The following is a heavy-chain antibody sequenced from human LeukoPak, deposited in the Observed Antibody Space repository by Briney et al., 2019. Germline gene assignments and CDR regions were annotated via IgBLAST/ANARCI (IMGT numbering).Heavy chain of an antibody. CDR3: ARDHPFSYDFCSGYYGY. CDR2: ISAYNGNT. Sequence: ASVKVSCKASGYTFTSYGISWVRQAPGQGLEWMGWISAYNGNTNYAQKLQGRVTMTTDTSTSTAYMELRSLRSDDTAVYYCARDHPFSYDFCSGYYGYRGQGTLVTVSS. CDR1: GYTFTSYG. J-gene: IGHJ4*02. V-gene: IGHV1-18*01. D-gene: IGHD3-3*01.